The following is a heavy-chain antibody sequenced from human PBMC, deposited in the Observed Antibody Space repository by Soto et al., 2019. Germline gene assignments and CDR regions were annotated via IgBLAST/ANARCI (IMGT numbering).Heavy chain of an antibody. CDR2: IDPSDSYI. CDR1: GYSFASYW. D-gene: IGHD2-15*01. Sequence: PGESLKISCRGSGYSFASYWISWLRQMPGKVLEWLGRIDPSDSYINYSPSFQGHVTISADKSISTAYLQWSSLKASDTAMYYCARRGDRISLYKYGMHVWGQGTTVTLSS. J-gene: IGHJ6*02. V-gene: IGHV5-10-1*01. CDR3: ARRGDRISLYKYGMHV.